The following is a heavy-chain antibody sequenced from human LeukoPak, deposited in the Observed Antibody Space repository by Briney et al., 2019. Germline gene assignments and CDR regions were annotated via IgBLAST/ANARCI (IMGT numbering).Heavy chain of an antibody. D-gene: IGHD3-3*01. CDR3: ARDLSYDFWSGYFGNDY. J-gene: IGHJ4*02. CDR2: ISSSSSYI. Sequence: GGSLILSCAASGLTFRRYSMNWVRQAPGKGLEWVSSISSSSSYIYYADSVKGRFTISRDNAKNSRYLQMNSLRAEDTAVYYCARDLSYDFWSGYFGNDYWGQGTLVTFSS. V-gene: IGHV3-21*01. CDR1: GLTFRRYS.